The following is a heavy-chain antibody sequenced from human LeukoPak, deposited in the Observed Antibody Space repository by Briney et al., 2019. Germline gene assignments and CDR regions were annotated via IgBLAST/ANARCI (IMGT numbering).Heavy chain of an antibody. CDR3: ARRGEYSNLNYLEY. D-gene: IGHD4-11*01. CDR1: GFTFSTYG. V-gene: IGHV3-33*01. J-gene: IGHJ4*02. Sequence: GGSLRLSCAASGFTFSTYGMHWVRQAPGKGLEWVSFIWSDGSNKYYADSVKGRFTISRDNSKNTLYPQMNSLRAEDTAVYYCARRGEYSNLNYLEYWGQGTLVTVSS. CDR2: IWSDGSNK.